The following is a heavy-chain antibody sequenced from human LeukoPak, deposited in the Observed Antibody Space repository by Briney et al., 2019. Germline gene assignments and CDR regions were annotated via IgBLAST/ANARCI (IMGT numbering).Heavy chain of an antibody. CDR3: AKDGQGLTYYFDY. Sequence: QAGGSLRLSCAASGFTFSSYGMHWVRQAPGKGLEWVAVISYDGSNKYYADSVKGRFTISRDNSKNTLYLQMSSLRAEDTAVYYCAKDGQGLTYYFDYWGQGTLVTVSS. D-gene: IGHD1-14*01. CDR1: GFTFSSYG. CDR2: ISYDGSNK. J-gene: IGHJ4*02. V-gene: IGHV3-30*18.